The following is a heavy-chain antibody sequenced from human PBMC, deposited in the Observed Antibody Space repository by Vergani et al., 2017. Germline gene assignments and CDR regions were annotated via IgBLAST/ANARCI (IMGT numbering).Heavy chain of an antibody. CDR1: GFSFPGYA. V-gene: IGHV3-23*01. CDR3: AKDHLSLWYYYYGMDV. J-gene: IGHJ6*02. Sequence: EVQLLESGGGLVQPGGSLRLSCEASGFSFPGYAMSWVRQAPGKGLEWVSSVSGSSATPYYADSVKGRFIISRDNSKNTLHLQMNSLRAEDTAVYYCAKDHLSLWYYYYGMDVWGQGTTVTVSS. CDR2: VSGSSATP. D-gene: IGHD3-10*01.